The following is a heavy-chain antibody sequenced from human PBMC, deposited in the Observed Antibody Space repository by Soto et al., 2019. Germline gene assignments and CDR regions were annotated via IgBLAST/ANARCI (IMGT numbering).Heavy chain of an antibody. CDR3: AIARVADSSRDH. CDR2: IKQDGSEK. D-gene: IGHD3-3*01. CDR1: GFTFSSYW. J-gene: IGHJ4*01. Sequence: PVGSLRLSCAASGFTFSSYWMSWVRQAPGKGLEWVANIKQDGSEKYYVDSVKGRFTISRDNAKNSLYLQMNSLRAEDTAVYYCAIARVADSSRDHWGQGIPLTVTS. V-gene: IGHV3-7*03.